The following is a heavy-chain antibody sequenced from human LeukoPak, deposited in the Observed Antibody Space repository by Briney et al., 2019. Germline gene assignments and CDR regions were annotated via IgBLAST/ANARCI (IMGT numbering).Heavy chain of an antibody. J-gene: IGHJ4*02. D-gene: IGHD6-13*01. V-gene: IGHV3-30*02. CDR3: AKDEPGSKKPGIAAAGPDY. CDR2: IRYDGSNK. Sequence: QSGGSLRLSCAASGFTFSSYGMHWVRQAPGKGLEWVAFIRYDGSNKYYADSVKGRFTISRDNSKNTLYLQMNSLRAEDTAVYYCAKDEPGSKKPGIAAAGPDYWGQGTLVTVSS. CDR1: GFTFSSYG.